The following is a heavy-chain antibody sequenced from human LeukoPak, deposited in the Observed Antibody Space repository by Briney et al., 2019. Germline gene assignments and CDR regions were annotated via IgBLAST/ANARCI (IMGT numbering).Heavy chain of an antibody. Sequence: PGGSLRLSCAASGFTFSGYGMHWVRQAPGKGLEWVAFIRYDGSNKYYADSVKGRFTISRDNSKNTLYLQLNSLRAEDTAVYYCAKSDRLAAPSFYYFDYWGQGTLVTVSS. CDR1: GFTFSGYG. D-gene: IGHD6-13*01. J-gene: IGHJ4*02. CDR3: AKSDRLAAPSFYYFDY. V-gene: IGHV3-30*02. CDR2: IRYDGSNK.